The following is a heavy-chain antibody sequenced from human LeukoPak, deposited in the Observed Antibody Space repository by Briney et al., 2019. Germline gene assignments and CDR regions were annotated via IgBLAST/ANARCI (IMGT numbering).Heavy chain of an antibody. V-gene: IGHV4-34*01. CDR3: ARGIVRAVYPPWYFDL. CDR1: GVSFSGYY. CDR2: INHSGST. Sequence: SETLSLTCAVYGVSFSGYYWSWIRQPPGKGLEGIGEINHSGSTNYNPSLKSRVTISVDTSKNQFSLKLSSVTAPDTAVYYSARGIVRAVYPPWYFDLSGRGALGTVSS. D-gene: IGHD3-10*01. J-gene: IGHJ2*01.